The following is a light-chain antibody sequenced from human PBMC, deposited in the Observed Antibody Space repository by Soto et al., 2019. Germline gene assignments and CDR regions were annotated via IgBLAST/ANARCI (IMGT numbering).Light chain of an antibody. CDR2: SVS. CDR1: ESISSF. V-gene: IGKV1-39*01. Sequence: DIQMTQSPSSLSASVGDRVTITCRASESISSFLNWYQQKPGKAPKLLIHSVSSLQSGVPSRFSGSESGRDFTLTISGLQPEDLATYYCQQSYNSPRTFGQGTKLEIK. CDR3: QQSYNSPRT. J-gene: IGKJ2*01.